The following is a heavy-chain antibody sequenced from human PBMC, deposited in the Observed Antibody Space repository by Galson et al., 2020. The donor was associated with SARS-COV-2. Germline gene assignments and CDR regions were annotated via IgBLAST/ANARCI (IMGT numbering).Heavy chain of an antibody. D-gene: IGHD6-13*01. CDR3: AKGERITAAGTLDY. CDR1: GFTFSNYA. CDR2: LSGGGVST. J-gene: IGHJ4*02. V-gene: IGHV3-23*01. Sequence: TGGSLRLSCAASGFTFSNYAMTWVRLAPGKGLEWVSALSGGGVSTYYADSVKGRFTISRDNSKNTLYLQMNSLRAEDTAVYYCAKGERITAAGTLDYWGQGTLVTVSS.